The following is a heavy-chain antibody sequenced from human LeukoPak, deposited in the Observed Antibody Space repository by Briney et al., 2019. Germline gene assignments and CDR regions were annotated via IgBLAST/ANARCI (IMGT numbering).Heavy chain of an antibody. CDR1: GYTLTELS. CDR3: ARAGHGDYVDYMDV. CDR2: FDPEVGKT. V-gene: IGHV1-24*01. J-gene: IGHJ6*03. D-gene: IGHD4-17*01. Sequence: ASVKVSCEVSGYTLTELSMHWVRQAPGKGLEWMGGFDPEVGKTIYAQKFQGRVTMTEDTSTDTAYMELSSLRSEDTAVYYCARAGHGDYVDYMDVWGKGTTVIVSS.